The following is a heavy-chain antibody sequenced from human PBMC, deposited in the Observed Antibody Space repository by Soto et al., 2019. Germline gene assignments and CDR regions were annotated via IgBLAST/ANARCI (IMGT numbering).Heavy chain of an antibody. CDR1: GFTFSTYA. CDR2: ISYDGSNK. V-gene: IGHV3-30-3*01. Sequence: QVQLVESGGGVVQPGRSLRLSCAASGFTFSTYAMHWVRQAPGKGLVWVAVISYDGSNKYYADSVKGRFTISRDNSKNTLYLQMSSLRAEDTAVYYCARDFSRDYDTPWVWGQGTLVTVSS. D-gene: IGHD3-22*01. CDR3: ARDFSRDYDTPWV. J-gene: IGHJ4*02.